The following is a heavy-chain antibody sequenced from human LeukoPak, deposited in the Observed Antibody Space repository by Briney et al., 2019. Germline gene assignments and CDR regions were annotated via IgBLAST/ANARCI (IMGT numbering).Heavy chain of an antibody. CDR2: ISYDGSNK. Sequence: GGSLRLSCAASGFTFSSYAMHWVRQAPGKGLEWVAVISYDGSNKYYADSVKGRFTISRDNSKNTLYLQMNSLRAEDTAVYYCARSFFKDIVVVPAARDAFDTWGQGTMVTVSS. J-gene: IGHJ3*02. V-gene: IGHV3-30-3*01. D-gene: IGHD2-2*01. CDR1: GFTFSSYA. CDR3: ARSFFKDIVVVPAARDAFDT.